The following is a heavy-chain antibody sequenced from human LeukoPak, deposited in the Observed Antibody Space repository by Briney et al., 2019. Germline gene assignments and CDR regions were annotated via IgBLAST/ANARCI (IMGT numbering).Heavy chain of an antibody. D-gene: IGHD3-22*01. J-gene: IGHJ3*01. CDR3: AKDLIA. CDR2: ISWNSGSI. CDR1: GFTFDDYA. V-gene: IGHV3-9*01. Sequence: PGGSLRLSCAASGFTFDDYAMHWVRQAPGKGLERVSGISWNSGSIGYADSVKGRFTISRDNSKNTLYLQMNSLRAEDTAVYYCAKDLIAWGQGTMVTVSS.